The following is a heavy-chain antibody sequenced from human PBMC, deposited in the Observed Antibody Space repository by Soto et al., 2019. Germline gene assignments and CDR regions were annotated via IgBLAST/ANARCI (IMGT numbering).Heavy chain of an antibody. D-gene: IGHD3-22*01. CDR3: AREGGYYDSSGPDAFDI. Sequence: SETLSLTCTVSGGSISSGGYYWSWIRQHPGKGLEWIGYIYYSGSTYYNPSLKSRVTISVDTSKSQFSLKLSSVTAADTAVYYCAREGGYYDSSGPDAFDIWGQGTMVTVSS. CDR2: IYYSGST. J-gene: IGHJ3*02. V-gene: IGHV4-31*03. CDR1: GGSISSGGYY.